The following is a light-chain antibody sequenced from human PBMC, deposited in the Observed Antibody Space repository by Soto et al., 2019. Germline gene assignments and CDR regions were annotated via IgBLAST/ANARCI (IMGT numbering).Light chain of an antibody. V-gene: IGLV2-11*01. CDR3: CSYAGSYV. J-gene: IGLJ1*01. Sequence: QSALAQPRSVSGSPGQSVTISCTGTSSDVGGYDFVSWYQQHPDKAPKLMIYDGSERPSGVSDRFSGSKSGNTASLTISGLQAEDEADYYCCSYAGSYVFGTGTKLTVL. CDR2: DGS. CDR1: SSDVGGYDF.